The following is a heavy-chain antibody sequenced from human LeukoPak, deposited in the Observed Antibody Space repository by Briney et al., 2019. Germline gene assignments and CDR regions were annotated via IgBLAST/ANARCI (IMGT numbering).Heavy chain of an antibody. V-gene: IGHV1-2*02. D-gene: IGHD6-6*01. CDR1: GYTFTSYY. Sequence: ASVKVSRKASGYTFTSYYMHWVRQAPGQGLEWMGWINPNSGDTDYAQNFQGRVTMTRDTSISTAYMELSRLRSDDTAVYYCARDRVAARQSWYYYYFMDVWGKGTTVTVSS. J-gene: IGHJ6*03. CDR2: INPNSGDT. CDR3: ARDRVAARQSWYYYYFMDV.